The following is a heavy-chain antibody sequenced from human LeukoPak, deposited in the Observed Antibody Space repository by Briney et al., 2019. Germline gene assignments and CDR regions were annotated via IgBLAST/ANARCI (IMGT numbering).Heavy chain of an antibody. CDR2: IIPILGIA. J-gene: IGHJ6*02. V-gene: IGHV1-69*04. CDR3: ASSSGEAKIKTNIVVVPAAVFSWYYYYGMDV. D-gene: IGHD2-2*01. Sequence: SVKVSCKASGGTFSSYAISWVRQAPGQGLEWMGRIIPILGIANYAQKFQGRVTITADKSTSTAYMELSSLRSEDTAVYYCASSSGEAKIKTNIVVVPAAVFSWYYYYGMDVWGQGTTVTVSS. CDR1: GGTFSSYA.